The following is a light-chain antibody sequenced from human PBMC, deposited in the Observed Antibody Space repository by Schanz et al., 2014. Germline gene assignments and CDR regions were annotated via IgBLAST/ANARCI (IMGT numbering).Light chain of an antibody. CDR2: DAS. CDR3: SSYTSSSPV. Sequence: SALTQPASVSGSPGQSITISCTGTSSDVGVYNYVSWYQQLPGKAPKLMIYDASNRPSGVSNRFSGSKSGNTASLTISGLQAEDEADYYCSSYTSSSPVFGGGTKLTVL. V-gene: IGLV2-14*03. J-gene: IGLJ2*01. CDR1: SSDVGVYNY.